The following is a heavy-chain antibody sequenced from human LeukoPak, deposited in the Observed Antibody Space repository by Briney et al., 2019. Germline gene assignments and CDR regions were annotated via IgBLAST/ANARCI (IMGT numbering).Heavy chain of an antibody. Sequence: GGSLRLSCAASGFTFEDYGMTWVRQAPGKGLEWVSYISSSSTHIYYADSVKGRFTISRDNARNSLYLQMNSLRAEDTAIYYCARSEHSSSSFDYWGQGTLVTVSS. V-gene: IGHV3-21*01. J-gene: IGHJ4*02. D-gene: IGHD6-6*01. CDR3: ARSEHSSSSFDY. CDR1: GFTFEDYG. CDR2: ISSSSTHI.